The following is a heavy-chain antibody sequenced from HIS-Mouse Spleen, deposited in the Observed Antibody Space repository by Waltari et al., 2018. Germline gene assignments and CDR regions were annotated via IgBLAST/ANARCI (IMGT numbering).Heavy chain of an antibody. V-gene: IGHV3-53*01. CDR1: GFPFSSHS. CDR3: ARQRWLQLYFDY. Sequence: EVQLVESGGGLIQHGGSLRLSCAASGFPFSSHSMSWVRQAPGKGLEWVSVIYSGGSTYYADSVKGRFTISRDNSKNTLYLQMNSLRAEDTAVYYCARQRWLQLYFDYWGQGTLVTVSS. CDR2: IYSGGST. J-gene: IGHJ4*02. D-gene: IGHD5-12*01.